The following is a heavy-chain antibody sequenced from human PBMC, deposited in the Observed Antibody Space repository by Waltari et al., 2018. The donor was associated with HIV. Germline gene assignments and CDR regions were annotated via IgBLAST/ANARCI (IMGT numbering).Heavy chain of an antibody. J-gene: IGHJ4*02. CDR3: ARQSRGNSVGYDY. CDR2: IYYSGST. Sequence: QVQLQESGPGLVKPSETLSLTCTVSGGSISSYYWSWIRQPPGKGLEWIGYIYYSGSTNYNPALKSRLTMSVDTSKNQFSLKLSSVTASDTAVYYCARQSRGNSVGYDYWGQGTLVTVSS. CDR1: GGSISSYY. D-gene: IGHD1-26*01. V-gene: IGHV4-59*08.